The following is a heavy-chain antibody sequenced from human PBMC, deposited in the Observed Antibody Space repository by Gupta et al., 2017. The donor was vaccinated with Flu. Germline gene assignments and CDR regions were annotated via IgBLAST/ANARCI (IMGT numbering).Heavy chain of an antibody. CDR2: INQDGSTK. CDR1: GFTFRDSW. J-gene: IGHJ4*02. V-gene: IGHV3-7*01. D-gene: IGHD5-24*01. Sequence: EVQLVESGGGLVQPGGSLRLSCAASGFTFRDSWMNWVHQAPGKGLEWVANINQDGSTKNYVDSLKGRFTVSRDNAKNSLYLQMDSLRAEDTAVYFCARNRGWEQFDYWGQGTLVTVSS. CDR3: ARNRGWEQFDY.